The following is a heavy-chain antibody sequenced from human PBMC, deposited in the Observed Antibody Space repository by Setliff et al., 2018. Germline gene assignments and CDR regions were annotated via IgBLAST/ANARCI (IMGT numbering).Heavy chain of an antibody. V-gene: IGHV1-2*02. CDR3: ARDGSAFFYEH. Sequence: ASVKVSCKASGYTFTGYFIHWLRQAPGQGLEWLGWINPNKDVTKYAQKFQDGILMTKDTSLNTVYMELRSLRSDDTALYYCARDGSAFFYEHWGQGSLVTVSS. J-gene: IGHJ4*02. CDR2: INPNKDVT. D-gene: IGHD1-26*01. CDR1: GYTFTGYF.